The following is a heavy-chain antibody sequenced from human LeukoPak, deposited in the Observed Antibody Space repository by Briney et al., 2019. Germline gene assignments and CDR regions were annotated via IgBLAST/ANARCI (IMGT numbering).Heavy chain of an antibody. V-gene: IGHV3-33*01. Sequence: SLRLSCAASGFIFSSYGMHWVRQAPGKGLEWVAVIWYDGSNKYYVDSVKGRSTISRDSSKNTLYLRMNSLRAEDTAVYYCARDGGNSFVGNYFDYWGQGTLVTVSS. J-gene: IGHJ4*02. CDR2: IWYDGSNK. D-gene: IGHD4-23*01. CDR1: GFIFSSYG. CDR3: ARDGGNSFVGNYFDY.